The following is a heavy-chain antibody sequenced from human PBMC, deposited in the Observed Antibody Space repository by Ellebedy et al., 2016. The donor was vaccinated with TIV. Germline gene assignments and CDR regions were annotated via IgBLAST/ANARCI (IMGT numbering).Heavy chain of an antibody. CDR3: AREGMVAATEL. D-gene: IGHD2-15*01. CDR1: GITFSSYW. CDR2: INRDGSST. V-gene: IGHV3-74*01. Sequence: GESLKISCAASGITFSSYWMHWVRQVPGKGLVWVSRINRDGSSTSYADSVKGRFTMSRDNAKNTLFLQMNSLRVEDTAAYYCAREGMVAATELWGQGTLVSVSS. J-gene: IGHJ4*02.